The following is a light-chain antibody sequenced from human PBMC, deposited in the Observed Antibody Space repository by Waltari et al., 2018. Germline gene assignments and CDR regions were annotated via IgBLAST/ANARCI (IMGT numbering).Light chain of an antibody. CDR2: DVS. CDR3: SSYTSIIPPFL. CDR1: SSDLGGYSF. J-gene: IGLJ1*01. Sequence: QSALTQPASVSGSPGQSITISCTRSSSDLGGYSFVSWYQHNPGKAPKLMIYDVSHRPSGFSNRFSGSKSGNTASLTISGLQPEDEADYYCSSYTSIIPPFLFGTGTKVTVL. V-gene: IGLV2-14*03.